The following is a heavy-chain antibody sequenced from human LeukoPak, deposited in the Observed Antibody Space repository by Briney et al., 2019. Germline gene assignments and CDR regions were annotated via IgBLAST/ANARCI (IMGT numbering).Heavy chain of an antibody. CDR2: INHSGST. V-gene: IGHV4-34*01. Sequence: SSETLSLTCAVYGGSFSGYYWSWIRQPPGKGLEWIGEINHSGSTNYNPSLKSRVTISVDTSKNQFSLKLSSVTAADTAVYYCARTTTKYYYGSGSYHYWGQGTLVTVSS. J-gene: IGHJ4*02. CDR3: ARTTTKYYYGSGSYHY. D-gene: IGHD3-10*01. CDR1: GGSFSGYY.